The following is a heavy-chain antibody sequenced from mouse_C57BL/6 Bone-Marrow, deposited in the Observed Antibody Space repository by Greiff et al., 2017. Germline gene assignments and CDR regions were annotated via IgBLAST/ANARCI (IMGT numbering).Heavy chain of an antibody. CDR2: INPSNGGT. Sequence: QVQLQQPGTELVKPGASVKLSCKASGYPFTSYWMHWVKQRPGHGLEWIGNINPSNGGTNYNEKFKSKATLTVDKSSSTAYMQPRSRTSEDYEFYVCAPGDEDVGDWGQGTTLTVSS. CDR1: GYPFTSYW. J-gene: IGHJ2*01. D-gene: IGHD2-13*01. V-gene: IGHV1-53*01. CDR3: APGDEDVGD.